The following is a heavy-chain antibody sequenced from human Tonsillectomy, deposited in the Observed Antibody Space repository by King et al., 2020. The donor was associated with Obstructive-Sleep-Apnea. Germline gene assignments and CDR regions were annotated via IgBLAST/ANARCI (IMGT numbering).Heavy chain of an antibody. CDR3: ARDRGGEVVGATGGGFDP. D-gene: IGHD2-15*01. CDR1: GYSFSSGYY. Sequence: VQLQESGPGLVKPSETLSLTCTVSGYSFSSGYYWGWIRQPPGKGLEWIGNIYHSGRTFYNPSLKSRVTISADTSKNQFSLKLSSVTAADTAVYYCARDRGGEVVGATGGGFDPWGQGTLVTVSS. CDR2: IYHSGRT. J-gene: IGHJ5*02. V-gene: IGHV4-38-2*02.